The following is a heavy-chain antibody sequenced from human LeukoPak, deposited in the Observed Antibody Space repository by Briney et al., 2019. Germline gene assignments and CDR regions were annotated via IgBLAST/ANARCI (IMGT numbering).Heavy chain of an antibody. V-gene: IGHV1-18*01. D-gene: IGHD4-23*01. CDR2: INTYKGDT. CDR3: AREFGHCYGDNCFYFFDT. J-gene: IGHJ4*02. CDR1: GYTLTNYN. Sequence: VASVKVSCKASGYTLTNYNISWGRQAPGQGLEWMGWINTYKGDTLYAQKLQGRVTMTADTSTNTAYMELRSLRFDDTAVYYCAREFGHCYGDNCFYFFDTWGQGFRVTVSS.